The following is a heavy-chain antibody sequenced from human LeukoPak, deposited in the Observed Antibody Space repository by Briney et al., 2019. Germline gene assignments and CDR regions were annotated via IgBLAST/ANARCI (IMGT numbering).Heavy chain of an antibody. D-gene: IGHD3-3*01. J-gene: IGHJ5*02. CDR1: GFTFSNYA. Sequence: AGGSLRLSCAASGFTFSNYAMTWVRQAPGKGLEWVSAISGSGGSTYYSDSVTGRFTISRDNLQNTLYLQMSSLRADDTAVYYCAKDGYDFWSASQIDLWGEGTLVTVSS. CDR2: ISGSGGST. CDR3: AKDGYDFWSASQIDL. V-gene: IGHV3-23*01.